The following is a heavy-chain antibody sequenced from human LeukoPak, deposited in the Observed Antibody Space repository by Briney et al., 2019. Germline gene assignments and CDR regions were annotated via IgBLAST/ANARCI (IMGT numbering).Heavy chain of an antibody. V-gene: IGHV3-48*01. CDR2: ISSSSSTI. J-gene: IGHJ5*02. Sequence: GGSLRLSCAASGFTFSSYSMNWVRQAPGKGLEWVSYISSSSSTIYYADSVKGRFTISRDNAKNSLYLQMNSLRAEDTAVYYCARDRAHGWFDPWGQGTLVTVSS. D-gene: IGHD3-10*01. CDR1: GFTFSSYS. CDR3: ARDRAHGWFDP.